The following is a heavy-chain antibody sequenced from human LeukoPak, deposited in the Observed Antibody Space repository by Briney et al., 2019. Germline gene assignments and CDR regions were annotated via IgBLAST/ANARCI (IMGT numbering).Heavy chain of an antibody. CDR3: ARGVRGVYYYYYMDV. Sequence: ASVKVSCKASGYTFTGYYMHWVRQAPGQGLEWMGWINPNSGGTNYAQKFQGRVTMTRDTSISTAYMELSRLRSDDTAVYYCARGVRGVYYYYYMDVWGKGTTVTIPS. CDR2: INPNSGGT. V-gene: IGHV1-2*02. CDR1: GYTFTGYY. J-gene: IGHJ6*03. D-gene: IGHD3-10*01.